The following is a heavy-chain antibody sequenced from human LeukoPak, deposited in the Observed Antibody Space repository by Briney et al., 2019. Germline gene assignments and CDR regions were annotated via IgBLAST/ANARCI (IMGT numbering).Heavy chain of an antibody. J-gene: IGHJ6*03. Sequence: TSETLSLTCTVSGGSISSSSYYWGWIRQPPGKGLEWIGSIYYSGSTYYNPSLKSRVTISVDTSKNQFSLKLSSVTAADTAVYYCARQGYSYGAGYYYYMDVWGKGTTVTVSS. CDR1: GGSISSSSYY. CDR3: ARQGYSYGAGYYYYMDV. CDR2: IYYSGST. D-gene: IGHD5-18*01. V-gene: IGHV4-39*01.